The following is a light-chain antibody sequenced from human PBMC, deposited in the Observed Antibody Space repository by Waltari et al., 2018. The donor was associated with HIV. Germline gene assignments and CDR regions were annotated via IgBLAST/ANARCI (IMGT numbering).Light chain of an antibody. Sequence: DLQMPHPLSSLSASVGDRVTINCRASQSISTYLAWYQQKPGKAPKLLIYAASNLKSGVPSRFSGTGSGTDFTLTISSLQPEDFATYYCQQTYSTPQTFGQGTKLEVK. V-gene: IGKV1-39*01. CDR1: QSISTY. CDR3: QQTYSTPQT. J-gene: IGKJ2*01. CDR2: AAS.